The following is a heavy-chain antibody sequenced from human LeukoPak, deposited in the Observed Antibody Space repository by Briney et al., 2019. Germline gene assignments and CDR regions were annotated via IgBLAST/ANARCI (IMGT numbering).Heavy chain of an antibody. CDR2: IYYSGST. J-gene: IGHJ4*02. CDR3: ARNPSGYESRGY. CDR1: GGSISSYY. D-gene: IGHD5-12*01. V-gene: IGHV4-59*08. Sequence: SETLSLTCTVSGGSISSYYWSWIRQPPGKGLEWIGYIYYSGSTNYNPSLKSRVTISVDTSKNQFSLKLSSVTAADTAVYYCARNPSGYESRGYWGQGTLVTVSS.